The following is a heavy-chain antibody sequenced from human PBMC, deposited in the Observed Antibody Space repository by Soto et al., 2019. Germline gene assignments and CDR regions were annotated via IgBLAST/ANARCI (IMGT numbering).Heavy chain of an antibody. CDR2: INPNSGGT. CDR1: GYTFTGYY. CDR3: ARDLITVVRGVIN. J-gene: IGHJ4*02. D-gene: IGHD3-10*01. Sequence: ASVKVSCKASGYTFTGYYMHWVRQAPGQGLEWMGWINPNSGGTNYAQKFQGRVTMTRDTSISTAYMELSRLRSDDTAVYYCARDLITVVRGVINWGQGTLVTVSS. V-gene: IGHV1-2*02.